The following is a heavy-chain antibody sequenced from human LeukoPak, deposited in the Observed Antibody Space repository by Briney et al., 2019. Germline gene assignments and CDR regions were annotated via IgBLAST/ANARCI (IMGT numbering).Heavy chain of an antibody. Sequence: PSETLSLTCAVYNGFDSYYMTIVRQPPGKGLEWIGEINHSGSTNYNPSLKSRVTISVDTSKNQFSLKLSSVTAADTAVYYCARNERSSSWYLRVRFDPWGQGTLVTVSS. CDR1: NGFDSYY. CDR2: INHSGST. V-gene: IGHV4-34*01. J-gene: IGHJ5*02. D-gene: IGHD6-13*01. CDR3: ARNERSSSWYLRVRFDP.